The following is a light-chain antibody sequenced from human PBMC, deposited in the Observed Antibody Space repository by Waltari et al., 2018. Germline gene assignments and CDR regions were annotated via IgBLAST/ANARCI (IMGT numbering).Light chain of an antibody. CDR3: MQALEILFT. CDR2: LGS. V-gene: IGKV2-28*01. Sequence: DIVMTQSPLSLPVTPGEPASISCRSSQSLLHTNGYNYLDWYLQKPGQSPQLLICLGSNRASGVPDRCSGSGSGTNFTLKISRVEAEDVGVYYCMQALEILFTFGPGTKVDVK. CDR1: QSLLHTNGYNY. J-gene: IGKJ3*01.